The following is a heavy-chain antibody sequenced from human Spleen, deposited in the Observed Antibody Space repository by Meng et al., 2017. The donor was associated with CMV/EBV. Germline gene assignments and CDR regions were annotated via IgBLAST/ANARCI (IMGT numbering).Heavy chain of an antibody. J-gene: IGHJ4*02. Sequence: CKGSGYTFASLWIAWVRQKPGKGLEWMGMIYPRDSDVRYSPSFEGQVTMSVDRSISTAYLQWSTLKSSDTAMYYCARWDDVTDYYIDYWGQGTLVTVSS. CDR1: GYTFASLW. V-gene: IGHV5-51*01. D-gene: IGHD1-1*01. CDR2: IYPRDSDV. CDR3: ARWDDVTDYYIDY.